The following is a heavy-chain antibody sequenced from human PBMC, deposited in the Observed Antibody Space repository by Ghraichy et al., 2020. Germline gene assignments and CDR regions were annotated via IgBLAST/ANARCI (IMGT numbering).Heavy chain of an antibody. J-gene: IGHJ5*02. V-gene: IGHV2-26*01. CDR2: IDEG. CDR1: GFSLNEPRMG. Sequence: SGPTLVKPTETLTLTCTVSGFSLNEPRMGVGWIRQPPGKALEWLAPIDEGPYNRVLNSRVTISKATSKSQVVLTMANMDPGDTATYYCARGLSGYGGYDSWGQGTLVTVSS. CDR3: ARGLSGYGGYDS. D-gene: IGHD5-12*01.